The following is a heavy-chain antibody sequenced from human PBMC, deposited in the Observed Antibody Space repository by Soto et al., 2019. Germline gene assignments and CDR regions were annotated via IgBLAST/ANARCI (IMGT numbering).Heavy chain of an antibody. V-gene: IGHV1-18*01. J-gene: IGHJ5*02. Sequence: ASVQVSCKASGYTFTSYGISWVRQAPGQGLEWMGWISAYNGNTNYAQKLQGRVTMTTDTSTSTAYMELRSLRSDDTAVYYCARDRRAAAGTGWFDPWGQGTLVTVSS. CDR1: GYTFTSYG. CDR3: ARDRRAAAGTGWFDP. D-gene: IGHD6-13*01. CDR2: ISAYNGNT.